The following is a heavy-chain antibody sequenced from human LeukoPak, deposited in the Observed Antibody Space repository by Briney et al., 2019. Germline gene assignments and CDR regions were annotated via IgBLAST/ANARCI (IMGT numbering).Heavy chain of an antibody. CDR1: GFIFSPYA. CDR3: ARDRESLVGAPPVLDY. CDR2: ISSSGSYI. Sequence: PGGSLRLSCAASGFIFSPYAMSWVRQAPGKGLEWVSSISSSGSYIYYADSVKGRFTISRDNAKNSLYLQMNSLRAEDTAVYYCARDRESLVGAPPVLDYWGQGTLVTVSS. J-gene: IGHJ4*02. V-gene: IGHV3-21*01. D-gene: IGHD1-26*01.